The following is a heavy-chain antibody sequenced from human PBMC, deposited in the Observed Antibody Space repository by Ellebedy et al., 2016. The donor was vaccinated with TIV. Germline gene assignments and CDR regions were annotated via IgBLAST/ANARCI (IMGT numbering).Heavy chain of an antibody. V-gene: IGHV3-53*01. CDR3: ASNGDKGY. Sequence: GESLKISXAASGFTVSNNYMNWVRQAPGKGLEWASLIYSGGSTHYADSVRGRFTISRDYSKNTLYLQMNSLRAEDTAVYYCASNGDKGYWGQGTLVTVSS. CDR1: GFTVSNNY. D-gene: IGHD4-23*01. J-gene: IGHJ4*02. CDR2: IYSGGST.